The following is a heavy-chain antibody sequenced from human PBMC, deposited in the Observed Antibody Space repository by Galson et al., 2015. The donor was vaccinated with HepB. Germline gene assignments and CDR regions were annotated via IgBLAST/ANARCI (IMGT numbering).Heavy chain of an antibody. CDR2: IKQDGNEK. CDR3: ARDMGKGWFDP. CDR1: GFTFSGYW. Sequence: SLRLSCAASGFTFSGYWMIWVRQAPGKGLEWVADIKQDGNEKKYVDSVKGRFTISRDDAKSSMYLQMISLRAEDTAVYYCARDMGKGWFDPWGQGTLVTVSS. J-gene: IGHJ5*02. V-gene: IGHV3-7*03. D-gene: IGHD7-27*01.